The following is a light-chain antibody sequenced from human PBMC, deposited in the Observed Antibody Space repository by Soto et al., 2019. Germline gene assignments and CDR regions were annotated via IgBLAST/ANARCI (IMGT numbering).Light chain of an antibody. CDR2: AAS. V-gene: IGKV1-9*01. CDR3: QQLNSYLSIT. CDR1: QGISSY. Sequence: IQLTQSPSSLSASVGDRVTITCRASQGISSYLAWYQQKPGKAPKLLIYAASTLQSGVPSRFSGSGSGTDFTLTISSPQPEDFATYYCQQLNSYLSITFGQGTRLEIK. J-gene: IGKJ5*01.